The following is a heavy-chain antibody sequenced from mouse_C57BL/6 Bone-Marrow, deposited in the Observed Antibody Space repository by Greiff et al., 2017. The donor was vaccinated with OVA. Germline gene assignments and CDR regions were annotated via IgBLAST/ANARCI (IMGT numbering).Heavy chain of an antibody. CDR3: ARRGDYYGRDWYFDV. J-gene: IGHJ1*03. CDR1: GFTFSDYY. Sequence: EVKVEESGGGLVQPGGSLKLSCAASGFTFSDYYMYWVRQTPEKRLEWVAYISNGGGSTYYPDTVKGRFTISRDNAKNTLYLQMSRLKSEDTAMYYCARRGDYYGRDWYFDVWGTGTTVTVSS. V-gene: IGHV5-12*01. D-gene: IGHD1-1*01. CDR2: ISNGGGST.